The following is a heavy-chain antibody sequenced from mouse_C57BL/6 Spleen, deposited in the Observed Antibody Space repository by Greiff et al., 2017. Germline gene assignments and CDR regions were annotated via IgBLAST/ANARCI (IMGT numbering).Heavy chain of an antibody. CDR1: GYTFTDHT. D-gene: IGHD1-1*01. Sequence: VQLQQSDAELVKPGASVKISCKVSGYTFTDHTIHWMKQRPEQGLEWIGYIYPRDGSTKYNEKFKGKATLTADKSSSTAYMQLNSLTSEDSAVYFCATEGGSSDWYFDVWGTGTTVTVSS. CDR2: IYPRDGST. J-gene: IGHJ1*03. CDR3: ATEGGSSDWYFDV. V-gene: IGHV1-78*01.